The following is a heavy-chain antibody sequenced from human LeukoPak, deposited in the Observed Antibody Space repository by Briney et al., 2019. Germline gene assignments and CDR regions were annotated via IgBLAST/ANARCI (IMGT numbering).Heavy chain of an antibody. Sequence: GGSLRLSCAGSGFPTSNYWMSWVREAPGKGLEWVASIRPDGGEEHFVDSVMGRFTISRDNAKNSMYLRLSSLRAEDTAVYYCARLLDWGTTFDFWGQGTKVTVSS. CDR3: ARLLDWGTTFDF. J-gene: IGHJ3*01. V-gene: IGHV3-7*02. CDR1: GFPTSNYW. CDR2: IRPDGGEE. D-gene: IGHD3/OR15-3a*01.